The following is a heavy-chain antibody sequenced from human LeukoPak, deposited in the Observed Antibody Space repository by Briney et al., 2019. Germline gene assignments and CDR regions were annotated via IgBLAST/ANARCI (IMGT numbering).Heavy chain of an antibody. CDR3: ARTDYSHFDY. Sequence: PGGSLRLSCAASGFTFSSYWMNWVRQAPGKGLEWVSIIYSGGSTYYADSVKGRFTISRDNSKNTLYLQMNSLRAEDTAVYYCARTDYSHFDYWGQGTLVTVSS. D-gene: IGHD3-16*01. CDR1: GFTFSSYW. J-gene: IGHJ4*02. V-gene: IGHV3-66*02. CDR2: IYSGGST.